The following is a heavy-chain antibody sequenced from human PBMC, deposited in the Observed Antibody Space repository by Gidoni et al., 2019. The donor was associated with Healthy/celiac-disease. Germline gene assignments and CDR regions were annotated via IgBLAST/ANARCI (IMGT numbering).Heavy chain of an antibody. CDR2: ISSSGSTI. J-gene: IGHJ4*02. D-gene: IGHD1-26*01. CDR1: GFTFSSYE. Sequence: EVQLVESGGGLVQPGGSLRLSCAASGFTFSSYEMNWVRQAPGKGLEWVSYISSSGSTIYYADSVKGRFTISRDNAKNSLYLQMNSLRAEDTAVYYCARGEVGATAVDYWGQGTLVTVSS. V-gene: IGHV3-48*03. CDR3: ARGEVGATAVDY.